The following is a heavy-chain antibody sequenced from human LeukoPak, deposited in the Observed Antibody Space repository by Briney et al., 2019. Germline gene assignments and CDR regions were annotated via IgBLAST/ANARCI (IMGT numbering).Heavy chain of an antibody. Sequence: SETLSLTCSVSGGSISSSSYYWSWIRQPPGKRLEWIGYIYYSGSTNYNPSLKSRVTISVDTSKNQFSLKLSSVTAADTAVYYCARGAPYNWFDPWGQGTLVTVSS. J-gene: IGHJ5*02. D-gene: IGHD1-26*01. CDR3: ARGAPYNWFDP. CDR2: IYYSGST. V-gene: IGHV4-61*01. CDR1: GGSISSSSYY.